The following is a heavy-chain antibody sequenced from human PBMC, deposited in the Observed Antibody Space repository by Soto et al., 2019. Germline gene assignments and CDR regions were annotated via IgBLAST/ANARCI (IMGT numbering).Heavy chain of an antibody. CDR3: TRDVNWLFFDY. J-gene: IGHJ4*02. Sequence: EVQLVESGGGLVQPGGSLRLSCAASGFSFSEYVMHWVRQVPGKGLAWVSRVSHDGSVTSYGDFVKGRFTVSRDNSKNTLYLQMNSLRAEDTAVYYCTRDVNWLFFDYWGQGTLVTVSS. CDR2: VSHDGSVT. V-gene: IGHV3-74*01. D-gene: IGHD3-9*01. CDR1: GFSFSEYV.